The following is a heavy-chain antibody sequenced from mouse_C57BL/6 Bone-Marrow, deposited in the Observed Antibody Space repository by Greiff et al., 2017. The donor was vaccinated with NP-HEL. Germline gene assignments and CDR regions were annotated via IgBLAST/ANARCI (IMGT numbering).Heavy chain of an antibody. CDR1: GYTFTDYY. V-gene: IGHV1-19*01. CDR2: INPYNGGT. Sequence: EVQLQQSGPVLVKPGASVKMSCKASGYTFTDYYMNWVKQSHGKSLEWIGVINPYNGGTSYNQKFKGKATLTVDKSSSTAYMELNSLTSEDSAVYYCARSGFYLLWSAYWGQGTLVTVSA. J-gene: IGHJ3*01. D-gene: IGHD2-1*01. CDR3: ARSGFYLLWSAY.